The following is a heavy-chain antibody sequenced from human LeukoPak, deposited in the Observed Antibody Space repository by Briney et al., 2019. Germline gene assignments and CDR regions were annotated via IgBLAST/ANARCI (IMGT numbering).Heavy chain of an antibody. Sequence: GGSLRLSCAASGFTLSSYGMHWVRQAPGKGLEWVAVISYDGSNKYYADSVKGRFTISRDNSKNTLYLQMNSLRAEDTAVYYCAKDVAAAPTFDYWGQGTLVTVSS. J-gene: IGHJ4*02. D-gene: IGHD6-13*01. V-gene: IGHV3-30*18. CDR3: AKDVAAAPTFDY. CDR1: GFTLSSYG. CDR2: ISYDGSNK.